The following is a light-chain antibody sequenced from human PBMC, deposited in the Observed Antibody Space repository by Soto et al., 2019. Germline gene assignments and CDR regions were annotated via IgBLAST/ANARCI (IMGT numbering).Light chain of an antibody. V-gene: IGLV3-1*01. CDR3: QAWDSSIVV. CDR2: QDS. J-gene: IGLJ2*01. Sequence: SYELTQPPSVSVSPGQTASITCSGDKLGDKYACWYQQKPGQSPVLVISQDSKRPSGIPERFSGSNSGNTATLTISGTQAMDEADYYCQAWDSSIVVSGGGTKVTVL. CDR1: KLGDKY.